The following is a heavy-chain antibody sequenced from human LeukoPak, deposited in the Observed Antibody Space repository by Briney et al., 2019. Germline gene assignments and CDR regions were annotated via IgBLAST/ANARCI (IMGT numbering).Heavy chain of an antibody. V-gene: IGHV4-30-4*01. J-gene: IGHJ4*02. CDR2: IYYSGGT. D-gene: IGHD2-21*02. CDR3: AWLSYCGGDCYHDY. CDR1: GGSISSGDYY. Sequence: SETLSLTCTVSGGSISSGDYYWSWIRQPPGKGLEWIGYIYYSGGTYYNPSLKSRVTISVDTSKNQFSLKLSSVTAADTAVYYCAWLSYCGGDCYHDYWGQGTLVTVSS.